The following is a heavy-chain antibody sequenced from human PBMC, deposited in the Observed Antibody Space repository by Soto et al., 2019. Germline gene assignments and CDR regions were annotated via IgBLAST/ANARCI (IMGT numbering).Heavy chain of an antibody. D-gene: IGHD3-10*02. V-gene: IGHV4-38-2*01. J-gene: IGHJ4*02. CDR3: ARTDNVRYYPY. CDR2: IYHSGTT. CDR1: CCSISMNYL. Sequence: SALLSLTSPVACCSISMNYLWVWIRPSPGEGLVWIGSIYHSGTTYYNPSLESRVIISVDTSESRFALRLTSVTAADSAVYYCARTDNVRYYPYLGQGTLVTVSS.